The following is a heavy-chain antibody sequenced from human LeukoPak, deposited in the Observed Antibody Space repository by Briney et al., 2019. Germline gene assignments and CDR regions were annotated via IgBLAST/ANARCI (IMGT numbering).Heavy chain of an antibody. V-gene: IGHV3-48*02. D-gene: IGHD1-26*01. CDR1: GFTFSSYS. CDR2: ISGSSSII. CDR3: ARGQTIVGATGDF. J-gene: IGHJ4*02. Sequence: GGSLRLSCAASGFTFSSYSMNWVRQAPGKGLEWISYISGSSSIIYYADSVQARFTISRDNAKNSLYLQMNSLRDEDTAVYYCARGQTIVGATGDFWGQGTLVTVSS.